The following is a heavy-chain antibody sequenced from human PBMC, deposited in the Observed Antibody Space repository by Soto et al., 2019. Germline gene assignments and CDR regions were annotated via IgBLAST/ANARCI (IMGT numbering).Heavy chain of an antibody. CDR1: GYTFTSYG. V-gene: IGHV1-18*01. CDR2: ISAYNGNT. D-gene: IGHD4-17*01. J-gene: IGHJ4*02. CDR3: ARDGYGGNSQRYFDS. Sequence: QVQLVQSGAEVKKPGASVKVSCKASGYTFTSYGISWVRQAPGQGLEWMGWISAYNGNTNYAQKLQGRVTMTTDPSTSTAYVELRSLRSDDTAVYYCARDGYGGNSQRYFDSWGQGTLVTVSS.